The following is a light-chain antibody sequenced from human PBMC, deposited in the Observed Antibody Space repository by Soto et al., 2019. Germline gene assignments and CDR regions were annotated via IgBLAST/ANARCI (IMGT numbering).Light chain of an antibody. CDR1: QNIGNY. Sequence: VLTQSPAPLSLSPGDTAVLSCRASQNIGNYFAWSQHKPGLAPRLLIYDSSNRATGAPARFSGSGSGPESNLTISSLQAEDFGIYYCQLRTNWPSEFTFGPGTRVD. J-gene: IGKJ3*01. V-gene: IGKV3-11*01. CDR2: DSS. CDR3: QLRTNWPSEFT.